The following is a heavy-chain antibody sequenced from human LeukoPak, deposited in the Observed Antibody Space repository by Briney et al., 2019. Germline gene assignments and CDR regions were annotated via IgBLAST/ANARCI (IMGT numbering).Heavy chain of an antibody. CDR3: ASGLGELADY. D-gene: IGHD1-26*01. CDR1: GGTFSSYA. Sequence: ASVKVPCKASGGTFSSYAISWVRQAPGQGLEWMGGIIPIFGTANYAQKFQGRVTITTDESTSTAYMELSSLRSEDTAVYYCASGLGELADYWGQGTLVTVSS. V-gene: IGHV1-69*05. J-gene: IGHJ4*02. CDR2: IIPIFGTA.